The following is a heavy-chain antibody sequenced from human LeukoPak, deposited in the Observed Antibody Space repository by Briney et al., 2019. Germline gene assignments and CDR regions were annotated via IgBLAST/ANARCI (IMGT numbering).Heavy chain of an antibody. CDR3: ARDEYYDSSGSRSDP. V-gene: IGHV1-8*01. CDR1: GYTFTSYD. CDR2: MNPNSGNT. D-gene: IGHD3-22*01. J-gene: IGHJ5*02. Sequence: GASVKVSCKASGYTFTSYDINWVRQATGQGLEWMGWMNPNSGNTGYAQKLQGRVTMTRTTSISTAYMELSSLRSEDTAVYYCARDEYYDSSGSRSDPWGQGTLVTVSS.